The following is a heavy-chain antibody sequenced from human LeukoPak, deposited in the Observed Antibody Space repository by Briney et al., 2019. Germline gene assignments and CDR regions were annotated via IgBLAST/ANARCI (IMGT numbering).Heavy chain of an antibody. Sequence: ASVKVSCKASGYTFTGYYMHWVRQAPGQGLEWMGWINPNSGGTNYAQKFQGRVTMTRDTSISTAYMELSRLRSDDTAVYYCARDYDILTGYYRHYNWFDPWGQGTLVTVSS. CDR2: INPNSGGT. J-gene: IGHJ5*02. D-gene: IGHD3-9*01. CDR1: GYTFTGYY. CDR3: ARDYDILTGYYRHYNWFDP. V-gene: IGHV1-2*02.